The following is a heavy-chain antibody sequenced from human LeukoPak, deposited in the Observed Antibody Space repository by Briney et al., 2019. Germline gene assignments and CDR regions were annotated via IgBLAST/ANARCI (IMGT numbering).Heavy chain of an antibody. CDR2: IYYSGST. CDR1: GGSISSYY. CDR3: ARLRISPVVGAASFDP. Sequence: PSKTLSLTCTVSGGSISSYYWSWIRQPPGKGLEWIGYIYYSGSTNYNPSLKSRVTISVDTSKNQFSLKLSSVTAADTAVYYCARLRISPVVGAASFDPWGQGTLVTVSS. V-gene: IGHV4-59*08. J-gene: IGHJ5*02.